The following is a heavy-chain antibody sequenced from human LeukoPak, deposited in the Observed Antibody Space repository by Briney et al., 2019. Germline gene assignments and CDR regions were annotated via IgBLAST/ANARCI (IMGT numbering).Heavy chain of an antibody. CDR2: IYYSGRT. V-gene: IGHV4-39*01. CDR1: GGSISSSSYY. Sequence: PSETLSLTCTISGGSISSSSYYWGWIRQPPGKGLEWIGSIYYSGRTYYNPSLKSRVTISVDTSKNEFPLKLSSVTAADTAMYYCARLYYYDTSGPPLWGQGTLVTVSS. J-gene: IGHJ4*02. CDR3: ARLYYYDTSGPPL. D-gene: IGHD3-22*01.